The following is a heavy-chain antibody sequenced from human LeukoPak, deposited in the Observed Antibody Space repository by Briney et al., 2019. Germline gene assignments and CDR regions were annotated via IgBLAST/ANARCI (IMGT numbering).Heavy chain of an antibody. D-gene: IGHD3-10*01. J-gene: IGHJ4*02. CDR1: GYSFTTYW. CDR3: AKGRRFGELLFPFDY. CDR2: ISGSGGST. V-gene: IGHV3-23*01. Sequence: GESLKISCKGSGYSFTTYWIGWVRQAPGKGLEWVSAISGSGGSTYYADSVKGRFTISRDNSKNTLYLQMNSLRAEDTAVYYCAKGRRFGELLFPFDYWGQGTLVTVSS.